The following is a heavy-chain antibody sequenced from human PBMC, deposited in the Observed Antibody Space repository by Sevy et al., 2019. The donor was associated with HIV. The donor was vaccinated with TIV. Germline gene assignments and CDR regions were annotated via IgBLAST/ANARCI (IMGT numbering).Heavy chain of an antibody. V-gene: IGHV4-34*01. CDR3: ARAPPVVVVPGAPSWFDP. J-gene: IGHJ5*02. D-gene: IGHD2-2*01. Sequence: SETLSLTCAVYGGSFSGYYWNWIRQSPGKGLEWIGEINHSGSTHYNPCLKSRVTISVDTSKNQFSLRLNSVTAADTAVYYCARAPPVVVVPGAPSWFDPWGQRTLVTVSS. CDR1: GGSFSGYY. CDR2: INHSGST.